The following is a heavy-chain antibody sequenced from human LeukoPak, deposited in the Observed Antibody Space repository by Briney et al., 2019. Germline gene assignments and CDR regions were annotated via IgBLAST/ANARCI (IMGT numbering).Heavy chain of an antibody. Sequence: NPGGSLRLSCAASGFTFSSYSMNWVRQAPGKGLEWVSSISSSSSYIYYADSVKGRFTISRDNAKNSLYLQMNSLRAEDTAVYYCARARSYYYDSSGSQAFDIWGQGTMVTVSS. V-gene: IGHV3-21*01. CDR3: ARARSYYYDSSGSQAFDI. D-gene: IGHD3-22*01. J-gene: IGHJ3*02. CDR2: ISSSSSYI. CDR1: GFTFSSYS.